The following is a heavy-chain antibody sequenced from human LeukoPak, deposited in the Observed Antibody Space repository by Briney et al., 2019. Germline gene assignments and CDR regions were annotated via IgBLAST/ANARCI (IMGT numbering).Heavy chain of an antibody. CDR3: ARDNSPITGTTFFDY. Sequence: SETLSFTCTVSGGSISSGSYYWSWIRQPAGKGLEWIGRIYTSGSTNYNPSLKSRVTISVDTSKNQFSLKLSSVTAADTAVYYCARDNSPITGTTFFDYWGQGTLVTVSS. CDR1: GGSISSGSYY. D-gene: IGHD1-7*01. J-gene: IGHJ4*02. CDR2: IYTSGST. V-gene: IGHV4-61*02.